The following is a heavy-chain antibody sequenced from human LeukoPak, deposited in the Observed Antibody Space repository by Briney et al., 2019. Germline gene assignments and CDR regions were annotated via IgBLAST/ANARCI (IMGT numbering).Heavy chain of an antibody. D-gene: IGHD2-2*02. Sequence: GGSLRLSCAASGFTFSSYWMHWVREAPGKGLGWVSRMNSDGSSTSYADSVKGRFTISRDNAKNTLYLQMNSLRAEDTAVYYCARVGYCSSTSCYTGRYMDVWGKGTTVTVSS. J-gene: IGHJ6*03. CDR2: MNSDGSST. CDR1: GFTFSSYW. V-gene: IGHV3-74*01. CDR3: ARVGYCSSTSCYTGRYMDV.